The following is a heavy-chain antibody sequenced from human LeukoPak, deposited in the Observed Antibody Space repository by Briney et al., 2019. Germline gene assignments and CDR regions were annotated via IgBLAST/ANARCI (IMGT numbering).Heavy chain of an antibody. CDR2: INPNIDGT. CDR3: TRERTPGSGYGVDY. Sequence: ASVKVSCKASGYTFTGYYIHWVRQAPGQGLEWMGWINPNIDGTNYAQKFQGRVTMTGDRSISTAYMELSRLRSDDTAVYYCTRERTPGSGYGVDYWGQGTVVTVSS. CDR1: GYTFTGYY. V-gene: IGHV1-2*02. J-gene: IGHJ4*02. D-gene: IGHD6-25*01.